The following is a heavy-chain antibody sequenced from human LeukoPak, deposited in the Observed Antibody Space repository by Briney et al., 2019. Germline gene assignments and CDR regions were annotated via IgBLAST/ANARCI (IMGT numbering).Heavy chain of an antibody. J-gene: IGHJ4*02. CDR2: ISSGSSYI. D-gene: IGHD3-22*01. CDR1: GFTFSTYN. V-gene: IGHV3-21*01. Sequence: GGSLRLSCAASGFTFSTYNMNWVRQAPGKGLEWVSSISSGSSYIYYADSVKGRFTISRDNAKNSLYLQMKSLRAEDTAVYYCARDSKDYYVSSAYPPDYWGQGTLVTVSS. CDR3: ARDSKDYYVSSAYPPDY.